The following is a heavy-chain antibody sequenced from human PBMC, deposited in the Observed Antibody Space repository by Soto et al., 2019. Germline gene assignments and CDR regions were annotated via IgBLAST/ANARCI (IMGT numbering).Heavy chain of an antibody. CDR2: ISWNSGSI. Sequence: GGSLRLSCAASGFTFDDYAMHWVRQAPGKGLEWVSGISWNSGSIGYADSVKGRFTISRDNAKNSLYLQMNSLRAEDTALYYCAKEVSDIVATMGDDAFDIWGQGTMVTVSS. V-gene: IGHV3-9*01. J-gene: IGHJ3*02. CDR3: AKEVSDIVATMGDDAFDI. D-gene: IGHD5-12*01. CDR1: GFTFDDYA.